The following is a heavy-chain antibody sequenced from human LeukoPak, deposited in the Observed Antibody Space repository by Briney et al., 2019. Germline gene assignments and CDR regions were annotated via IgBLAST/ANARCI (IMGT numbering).Heavy chain of an antibody. Sequence: SETLPLTCVVSGYSISSGYYWGWIRQPPGKGLEWIGSIYHSGSTYYHPSLKSRVIISVDTSKNQFSQKLSSVTAADTAVYYCARAGCSGGSCYYYYYMDVWGKGTTVTVSS. CDR3: ARAGCSGGSCYYYYYMDV. CDR2: IYHSGST. CDR1: GYSISSGYY. J-gene: IGHJ6*03. D-gene: IGHD2-15*01. V-gene: IGHV4-38-2*01.